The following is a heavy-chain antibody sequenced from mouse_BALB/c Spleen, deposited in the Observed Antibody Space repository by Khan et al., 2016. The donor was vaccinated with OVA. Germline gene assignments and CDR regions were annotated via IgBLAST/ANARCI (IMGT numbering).Heavy chain of an antibody. V-gene: IGHV3-2*02. CDR3: ARWFTY. J-gene: IGHJ3*01. CDR1: GYSITSDYA. CDR2: ISYSGST. Sequence: EVQLQESGPGLVKPSQSLSLTCTVTGYSITSDYAWNWIRQFPENKLEWMGYISYSGSTTYNPSLQSRISITRDTSKKQFFLQLNSVTTEDIATYYCARWFTYWGQGTLVTVSA.